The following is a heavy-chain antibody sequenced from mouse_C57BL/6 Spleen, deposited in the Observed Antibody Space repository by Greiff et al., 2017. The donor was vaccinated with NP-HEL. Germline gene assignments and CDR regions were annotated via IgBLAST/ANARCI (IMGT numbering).Heavy chain of an antibody. CDR3: ARKYLHFDY. CDR1: GYAFSSSW. V-gene: IGHV1-82*01. D-gene: IGHD5-1-1*01. Sequence: QVQLQQSGPELVKPGASVKISCKASGYAFSSSWMNWVKQRPGKGLEWIGRIYPGDGDTNYNGKFKGKATLTADKSSSTAYMQLSSLTSEDSAVYFCARKYLHFDYWGQGTTLTVSS. CDR2: IYPGDGDT. J-gene: IGHJ2*01.